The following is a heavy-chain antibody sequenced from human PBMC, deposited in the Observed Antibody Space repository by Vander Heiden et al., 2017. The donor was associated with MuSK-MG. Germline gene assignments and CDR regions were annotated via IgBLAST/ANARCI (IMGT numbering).Heavy chain of an antibody. D-gene: IGHD2-15*01. CDR2: LNYDGTET. Sequence: QIQLVESGGGVVQPGRALRLPCVRSGFTFRHYYFHWVGQAPGKGLEWVASLNYDGTETKYADSVTGRFIISRDNVKSTLYLQISSLRVDDTAVYFCAREGFGALSIVPRWWGLNLWGRGTLVTVS. CDR1: GFTFRHYY. J-gene: IGHJ2*01. CDR3: AREGFGALSIVPRWWGLNL. V-gene: IGHV3-33*01.